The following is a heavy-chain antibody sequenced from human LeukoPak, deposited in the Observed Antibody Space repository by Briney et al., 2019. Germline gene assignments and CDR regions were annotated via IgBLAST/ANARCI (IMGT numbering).Heavy chain of an antibody. D-gene: IGHD3-9*01. CDR2: TYYRSKWYF. CDR1: GDSVSNNTAA. CDR3: ARLRRYIKQATSGMDV. V-gene: IGHV6-1*01. Sequence: SQTLSLTCAISGDSVSNNTAAWSWIRQSPSRGLEWLGRTYYRSKWYFDYAISVKSRISIDPETSKNQDSLHLNSVTPEDTAVYYCARLRRYIKQATSGMDVWGQGITVTVSS. J-gene: IGHJ6*02.